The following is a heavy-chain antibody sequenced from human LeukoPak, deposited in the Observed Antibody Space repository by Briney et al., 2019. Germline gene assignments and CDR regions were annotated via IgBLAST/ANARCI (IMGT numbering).Heavy chain of an antibody. V-gene: IGHV1-18*01. CDR3: ARQGYCTSPSCYARGDDAFDI. CDR2: ISAYRGNT. J-gene: IGHJ3*02. Sequence: GASVKVSCKASGYTFTNYGISWVRQAPGQGLEWTAWISAYRGNTNYAQNFQGRLTMTTDTSTNTAYMELRSLRSDDTAVYYCARQGYCTSPSCYARGDDAFDIWGQGTMVTVSS. D-gene: IGHD2-2*01. CDR1: GYTFTNYG.